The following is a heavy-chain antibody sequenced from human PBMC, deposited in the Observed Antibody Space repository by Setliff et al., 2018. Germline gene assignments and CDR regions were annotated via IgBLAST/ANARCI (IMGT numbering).Heavy chain of an antibody. V-gene: IGHV4-38-2*01. CDR2: IYHSGST. CDR3: ARTNYYDSSTYFNWFDP. CDR1: GYSTSSGYY. D-gene: IGHD3-22*01. J-gene: IGHJ5*02. Sequence: PSETLSLTCAVSGYSTSSGYYWGWIRQPPGKGLEWIGSIYHSGSTYYNPSLKSRVTMSVDTSKNQFSLKLSSVTAADTAVYYCARTNYYDSSTYFNWFDPWGQGTLVTVSS.